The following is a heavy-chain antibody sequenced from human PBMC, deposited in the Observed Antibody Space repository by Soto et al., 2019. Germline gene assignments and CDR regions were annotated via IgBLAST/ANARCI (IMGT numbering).Heavy chain of an antibody. J-gene: IGHJ6*02. CDR1: GFTFSSYG. CDR2: IWYDGSNK. V-gene: IGHV3-33*01. D-gene: IGHD6-13*01. CDR3: ARDRIAAAVDYYYGMDA. Sequence: PGGSLRLSCAASGFTFSSYGMHWVRQAPGKGLEWVAVIWYDGSNKYYAGSVKGRFTISRDNSKNTLYLQMNSLRAEDTAVYYCARDRIAAAVDYYYGMDAWGQGTTVTVSS.